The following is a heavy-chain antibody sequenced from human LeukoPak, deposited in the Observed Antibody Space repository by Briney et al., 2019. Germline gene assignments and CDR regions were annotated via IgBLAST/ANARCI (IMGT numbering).Heavy chain of an antibody. V-gene: IGHV3-21*01. CDR2: ITSSSSYT. J-gene: IGHJ6*03. CDR1: GFTFSTYE. CDR3: ARDPYNGAYSEGYYYYYMDV. D-gene: IGHD1-1*01. Sequence: GGSLRLSCAASGFTFSTYEMTWVRQAPGKGLEWISSITSSSSYTFYADSVKGRFTISRDNAKNSLYLQMNSLRVEDTAIYYCARDPYNGAYSEGYYYYYMDVWGKGTTVTVSS.